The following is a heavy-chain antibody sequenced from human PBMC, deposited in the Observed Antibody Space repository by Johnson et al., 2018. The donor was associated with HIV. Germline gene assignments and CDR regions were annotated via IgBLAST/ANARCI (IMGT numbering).Heavy chain of an antibody. V-gene: IGHV3-20*04. CDR1: RFTFDDYG. CDR2: INWNGGNT. Sequence: VQLVESGGGLVQPGGSLRLSCAASRFTFDDYGMSWVRQAPGKGLEWVSGINWNGGNTDYADSVKGRFTISRDNAKNSLYLQMNSLRAEDTALYYWARDLRVVVAAPIGAATSHVFDIWGQGTMVTVSS. D-gene: IGHD2-15*01. J-gene: IGHJ3*02. CDR3: ARDLRVVVAAPIGAATSHVFDI.